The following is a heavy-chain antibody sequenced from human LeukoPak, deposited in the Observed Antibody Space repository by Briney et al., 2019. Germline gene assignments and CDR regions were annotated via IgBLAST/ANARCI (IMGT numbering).Heavy chain of an antibody. D-gene: IGHD5-24*01. Sequence: ASVKVSCKASGYTFTSYAMHWVRQAPGQRLEWMGWINAGNGNTKYSQKFQGRVTMTRNTSISTAYMELSSLRSEDTAVYYCARGRWGDGYKYWGQGTLVTVSS. CDR2: INAGNGNT. CDR1: GYTFTSYA. J-gene: IGHJ4*02. V-gene: IGHV1-3*01. CDR3: ARGRWGDGYKY.